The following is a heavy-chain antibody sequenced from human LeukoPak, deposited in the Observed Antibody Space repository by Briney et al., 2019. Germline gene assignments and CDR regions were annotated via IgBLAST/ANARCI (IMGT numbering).Heavy chain of an antibody. V-gene: IGHV3-66*01. CDR1: GFTLSSNY. CDR2: IYSGGST. Sequence: GGSLRLSCAASGFTLSSNYMSWVRQAPGKGLEWVSVIYSGGSTYYADSVKGRFTISRDNSKNTLYLQMNSLRAEDTAVYYCARVSGSSDYFDYWGQGTLVTVSS. CDR3: ARVSGSSDYFDY. D-gene: IGHD6-6*01. J-gene: IGHJ4*02.